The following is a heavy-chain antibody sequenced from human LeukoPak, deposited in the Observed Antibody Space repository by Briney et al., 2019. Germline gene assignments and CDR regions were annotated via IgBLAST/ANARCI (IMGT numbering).Heavy chain of an antibody. CDR2: IYYSGST. Sequence: SETLSLTCTVSGGSISSYYWSWIRQPPGKGLEWIGYIYYSGSTNYNPSLKSRVTISVDTSKNQFSLKLSSVTAADTAVYYCASSGWYRDYFDYWGRGTLVTVSS. D-gene: IGHD6-19*01. CDR1: GGSISSYY. CDR3: ASSGWYRDYFDY. J-gene: IGHJ4*02. V-gene: IGHV4-59*01.